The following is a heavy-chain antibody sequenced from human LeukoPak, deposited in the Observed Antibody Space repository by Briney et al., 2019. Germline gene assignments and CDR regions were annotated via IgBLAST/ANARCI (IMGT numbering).Heavy chain of an antibody. CDR1: GASISSYH. CDR2: IYSSGST. V-gene: IGHV4-4*07. Sequence: SETLSLTCTVSGASISSYHWTWIRQPAGKGLEWIGRIYSSGSTNYNPSLKSRVTMSVDTSKNQFSLKLYSVTAADTAVYYCARERQNSGSYSDYWGQGTLVTVSS. D-gene: IGHD1-26*01. CDR3: ARERQNSGSYSDY. J-gene: IGHJ4*02.